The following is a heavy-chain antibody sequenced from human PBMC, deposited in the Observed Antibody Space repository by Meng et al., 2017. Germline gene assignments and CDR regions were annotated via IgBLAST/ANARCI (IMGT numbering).Heavy chain of an antibody. CDR2: IYYSGTT. CDR1: GASISSNGCY. J-gene: IGHJ4*02. Sequence: SETLSLTCTVSGASISSNGCYWGWIRQPPGKGLEWIASIYYSGTTYYNPSLKSRLTISVDTSKNQFSLKLSSVTAADTAVYYCARDLRRERLFDYWGQGTLVTVSS. V-gene: IGHV4-39*07. CDR3: ARDLRRERLFDY. D-gene: IGHD1-26*01.